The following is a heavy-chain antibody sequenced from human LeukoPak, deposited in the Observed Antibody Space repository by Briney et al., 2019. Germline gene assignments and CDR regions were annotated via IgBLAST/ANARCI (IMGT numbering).Heavy chain of an antibody. D-gene: IGHD2-15*01. Sequence: GGSLRLSCAASGFSFRNAWMGWVRQAPGKGLKWVGRVRSKTDGGTTDYAAPVKGRFTISRDDSKNTMYLQMNSLKTEDTAVYYCTTFSWQLDYWGQGTLVTVSS. V-gene: IGHV3-15*01. J-gene: IGHJ4*02. CDR2: VRSKTDGGTT. CDR3: TTFSWQLDY. CDR1: GFSFRNAW.